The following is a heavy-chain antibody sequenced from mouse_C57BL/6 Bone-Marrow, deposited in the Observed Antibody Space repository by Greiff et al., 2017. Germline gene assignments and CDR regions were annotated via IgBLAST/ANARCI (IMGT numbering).Heavy chain of an antibody. D-gene: IGHD1-1*01. CDR3: ARTTVFDY. V-gene: IGHV1-55*01. CDR2: IYPGSGST. Sequence: VHLQHSGAELVKPGASVKMSCKASGYTFTSYWITWVKQRPGQGLEWIGDIYPGSGSTNYNEKFKSKATLTVDTSSSTAYMQLSSLTSEDSAVYYCARTTVFDYWGQGTTLTVSS. J-gene: IGHJ2*01. CDR1: GYTFTSYW.